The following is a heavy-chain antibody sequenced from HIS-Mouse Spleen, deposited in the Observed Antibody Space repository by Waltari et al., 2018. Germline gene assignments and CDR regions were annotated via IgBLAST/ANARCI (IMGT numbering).Heavy chain of an antibody. CDR1: GFSLSTSGRC. CDR2: IDWDDDK. Sequence: QVTLRESGPALLKPTQTLTLTCTFSGFSLSTSGRCVSWIRQPPGKALEWLARIDWDDDKYYSTSLKTRLTISKDTSKNQVVLTMTNMDPVDTATYYCARIAEGYSSGWYAFDYWGQGTLVTVSS. J-gene: IGHJ4*02. CDR3: ARIAEGYSSGWYAFDY. D-gene: IGHD6-19*01. V-gene: IGHV2-70*15.